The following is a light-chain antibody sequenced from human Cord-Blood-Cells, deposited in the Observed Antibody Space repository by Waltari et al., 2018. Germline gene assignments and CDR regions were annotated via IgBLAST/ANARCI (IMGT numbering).Light chain of an antibody. V-gene: IGKV1-39*01. Sequence: DIQMTQSPSSLSASVGDRVTITCRASQSISSYLNWYQQKPGKAPKLLIYAASSLQSGVPSRFSGSGSGTEFTLTISSLQPEDFATYYCQQSYSTLRTFGGGTKVEIK. CDR2: AAS. CDR1: QSISSY. CDR3: QQSYSTLRT. J-gene: IGKJ4*01.